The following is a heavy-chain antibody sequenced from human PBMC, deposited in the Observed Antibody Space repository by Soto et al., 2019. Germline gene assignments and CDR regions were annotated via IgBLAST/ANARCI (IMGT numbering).Heavy chain of an antibody. Sequence: VASVKVSCKVSGYTLTELSMHWVRQAPGKGLEWMGGFDPEDGETIYAQKFQGRVTMTEDTSTDTAYMELSSLRSEDTAVYYCATDHVAFDYGGHNWFDPWGQGTLVTVSS. CDR3: ATDHVAFDYGGHNWFDP. CDR2: FDPEDGET. D-gene: IGHD4-17*01. J-gene: IGHJ5*02. V-gene: IGHV1-24*01. CDR1: GYTLTELS.